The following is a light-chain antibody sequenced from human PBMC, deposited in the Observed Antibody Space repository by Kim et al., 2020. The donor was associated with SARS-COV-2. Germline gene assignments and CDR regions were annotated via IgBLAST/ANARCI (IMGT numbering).Light chain of an antibody. CDR1: KLGDKY. CDR2: QDS. CDR3: QAWDSSTVV. J-gene: IGLJ2*01. Sequence: VSQGQTASITCSGDKLGDKYACWYQQKPGQSPVLVIYQDSKRPAGIPERFSGSNSGNTATLTISGTQAMDEADYYCQAWDSSTVVFGGGTQLTVL. V-gene: IGLV3-1*01.